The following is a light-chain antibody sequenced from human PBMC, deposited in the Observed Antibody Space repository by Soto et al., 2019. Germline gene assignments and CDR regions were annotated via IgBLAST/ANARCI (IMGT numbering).Light chain of an antibody. CDR1: SSNIGSNY. V-gene: IGLV1-47*02. CDR2: SNN. CDR3: SSYTSINMYV. Sequence: QSVLTQPPSASGTPGQRVTISCSGSSSNIGSNYVYWYQQLPGTAPKLLIYSNNQRPSGVPDRFSGSKSGTSASLAISGLRSEDEADYYCSSYTSINMYVFGTGTKLTVL. J-gene: IGLJ1*01.